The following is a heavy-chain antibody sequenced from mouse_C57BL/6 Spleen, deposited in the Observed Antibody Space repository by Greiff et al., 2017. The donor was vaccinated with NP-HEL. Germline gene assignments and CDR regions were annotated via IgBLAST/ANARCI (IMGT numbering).Heavy chain of an antibody. CDR1: GFTFTDYY. Sequence: EVNLVESGGGLVQPGGSLSLSCAASGFTFTDYYMSWVRQPPGKALEWLGFIRNKANGYTTEYSASVKGRFTISRDNSQSILYLQMNALRAEDSATYYCAREGSSPYYYAMDYWGQRTSVTVSS. D-gene: IGHD1-1*01. V-gene: IGHV7-3*01. J-gene: IGHJ4*01. CDR2: IRNKANGYTT. CDR3: AREGSSPYYYAMDY.